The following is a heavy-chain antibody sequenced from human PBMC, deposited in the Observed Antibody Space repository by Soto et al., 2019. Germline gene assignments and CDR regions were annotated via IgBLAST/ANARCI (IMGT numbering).Heavy chain of an antibody. Sequence: QITLKESGPTLVKPTQTLTLTCTFSGFSLSTSGVGVGWIRQPPGKALEWLALIYWDDDKRYSPSLKSRLTITNDTSKNQGVLTMTNMDPVDTATYYCARRGTRRIVGAVDYWGQGTLVTVSS. CDR3: ARRGTRRIVGAVDY. CDR1: GFSLSTSGVG. CDR2: IYWDDDK. D-gene: IGHD1-26*01. V-gene: IGHV2-5*02. J-gene: IGHJ4*02.